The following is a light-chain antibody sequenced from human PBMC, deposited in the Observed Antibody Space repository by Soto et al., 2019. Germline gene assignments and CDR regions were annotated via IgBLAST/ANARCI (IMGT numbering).Light chain of an antibody. CDR2: DAS. Sequence: EIVLTQSPGTLSLSPGERATLSCRASQTVSSTSLAWYQQRPGQAPRLLIFDASTRVTGIPDRFSGSGSGTDFTLTISRLEPEDFAVYFCQLYAISPKTFGQGTKGDIK. CDR1: QTVSSTS. CDR3: QLYAISPKT. J-gene: IGKJ1*01. V-gene: IGKV3-20*01.